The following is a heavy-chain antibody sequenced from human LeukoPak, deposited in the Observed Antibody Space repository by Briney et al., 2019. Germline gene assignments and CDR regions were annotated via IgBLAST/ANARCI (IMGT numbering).Heavy chain of an antibody. Sequence: ASVKVSCKASGYTLTSYGINWTRQAPGRGLEWMGWISTQSGNTNYAQKVQGRLTLTTDRSTNTAYMELRSLRSDDTAVYYCARGAYGDKWGQGTMVTVSS. CDR1: GYTLTSYG. D-gene: IGHD4-17*01. CDR3: ARGAYGDK. CDR2: ISTQSGNT. V-gene: IGHV1-18*01. J-gene: IGHJ4*02.